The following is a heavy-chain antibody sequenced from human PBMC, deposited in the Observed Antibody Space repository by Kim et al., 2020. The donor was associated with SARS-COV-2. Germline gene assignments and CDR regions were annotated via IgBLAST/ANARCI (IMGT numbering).Heavy chain of an antibody. CDR1: GGSFSGYY. J-gene: IGHJ6*02. V-gene: IGHV4-34*01. CDR2: INHSGST. Sequence: SETLSLTCAVYGGSFSGYYWSWIRQPPGKGLEWIGEINHSGSTNYNPSLKSRVTISVDTSKNQFSLKLSSVTAADTAVYYCARSGGYNWNDVQNGMDVWGQGTTVTVSS. CDR3: ARSGGYNWNDVQNGMDV. D-gene: IGHD1-20*01.